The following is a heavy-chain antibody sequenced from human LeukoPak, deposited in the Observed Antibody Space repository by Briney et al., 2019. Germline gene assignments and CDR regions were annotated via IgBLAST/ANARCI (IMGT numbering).Heavy chain of an antibody. Sequence: ASVKVSCKASGGTFSSYAISWARQAPGQGLEWMGGIIPIFGTANYAQKFQGRVTITTDESTSTAYMELSSLRSEDTAVYYCARSRYSGSYFYYFDYWGQGTLVTVSS. CDR2: IIPIFGTA. D-gene: IGHD1-26*01. J-gene: IGHJ4*02. V-gene: IGHV1-69*05. CDR3: ARSRYSGSYFYYFDY. CDR1: GGTFSSYA.